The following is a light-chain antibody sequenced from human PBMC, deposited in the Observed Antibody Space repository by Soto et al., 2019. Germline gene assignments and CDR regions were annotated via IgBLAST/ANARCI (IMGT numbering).Light chain of an antibody. Sequence: EIVLPQSPGTLSLSPGERATLSCRASQSVSSSYLAWYQQKPGQAPRLLIYGASSRATGIPDRFSGSGSGTDFTLTISSLEPEDVAVYYCQQYGSSPLTFGGGTKVEIK. CDR1: QSVSSSY. V-gene: IGKV3-20*01. J-gene: IGKJ4*01. CDR3: QQYGSSPLT. CDR2: GAS.